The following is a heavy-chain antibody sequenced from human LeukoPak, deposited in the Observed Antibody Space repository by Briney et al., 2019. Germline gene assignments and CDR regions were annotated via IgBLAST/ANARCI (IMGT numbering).Heavy chain of an antibody. J-gene: IGHJ4*02. CDR3: ARTRGYCSGGSCYRTFYFDY. Sequence: GGSLRLSCAASGFTVSSNYMSWVRQAPGKGLEWVSVIYSGGSTYYADSVKGRFTISRDNSKNTLYLQMNSLRAEDTAVHYCARTRGYCSGGSCYRTFYFDYWGQGTLVTVSS. CDR1: GFTVSSNY. V-gene: IGHV3-53*01. CDR2: IYSGGST. D-gene: IGHD2-15*01.